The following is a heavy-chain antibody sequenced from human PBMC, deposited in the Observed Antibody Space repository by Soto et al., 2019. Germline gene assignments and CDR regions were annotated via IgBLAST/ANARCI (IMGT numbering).Heavy chain of an antibody. J-gene: IGHJ4*02. CDR2: IDHGGST. CDR1: GGSFSVYY. CDR3: ASRWTGYYTNLDN. Sequence: SDTLSLTCAVYGGSFSVYYWSWIRQPPGKGLEWIGEIDHGGSTTYNPSLKSRVTISIDASKNQFSLKLSSVTAADTAVYYCASRWTGYYTNLDNWGQGTLVTVSS. D-gene: IGHD3-3*01. V-gene: IGHV4-34*01.